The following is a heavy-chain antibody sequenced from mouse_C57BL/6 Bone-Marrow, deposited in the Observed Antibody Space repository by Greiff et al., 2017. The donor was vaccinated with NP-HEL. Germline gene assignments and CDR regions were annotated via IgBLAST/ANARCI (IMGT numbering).Heavy chain of an antibody. CDR2: LYPRSGNT. J-gene: IGHJ1*03. D-gene: IGHD1-2*01. CDR1: GYTFTSYG. Sequence: LQESGAELARPGASVKLSCKASGYTFTSYGISWVKQRTGQGLEWIGELYPRSGNTSYNEKFKGKATLTADKSSSTAYMELRRLTSEDSAVYFGATLLRPVGYFDVWGTGTTVTVSS. V-gene: IGHV1-81*01. CDR3: ATLLRPVGYFDV.